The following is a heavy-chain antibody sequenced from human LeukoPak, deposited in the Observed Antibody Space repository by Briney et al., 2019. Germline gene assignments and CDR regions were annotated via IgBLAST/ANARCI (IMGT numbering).Heavy chain of an antibody. Sequence: PGGSLRLSCAASGFPFSSFSMNWVRQAPGKGLEWVSYFSTSSGTISYADSVKGRFTISRDDAKNSLYLQMNSLRDEDTAVYYCTRERKSGIAAFDYWGQGTLVTVSS. D-gene: IGHD6-13*01. CDR2: FSTSSGTI. CDR3: TRERKSGIAAFDY. V-gene: IGHV3-48*02. CDR1: GFPFSSFS. J-gene: IGHJ4*02.